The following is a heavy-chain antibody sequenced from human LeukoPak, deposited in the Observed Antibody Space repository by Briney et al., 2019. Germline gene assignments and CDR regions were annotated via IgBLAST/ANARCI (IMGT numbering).Heavy chain of an antibody. V-gene: IGHV4-59*12. CDR3: ARENDREFPYYSYMDV. CDR1: GGSNSSYY. D-gene: IGHD3-22*01. J-gene: IGHJ6*03. Sequence: SETLSLTCTVSGGSNSSYYWSWIRQPPGKGLEWIGYIYYSGSTNYNPSLKSRVTISVDTSKNQFSLKLSSVTAADTAVYYCARENDREFPYYSYMDVWGKGTTVTISS. CDR2: IYYSGST.